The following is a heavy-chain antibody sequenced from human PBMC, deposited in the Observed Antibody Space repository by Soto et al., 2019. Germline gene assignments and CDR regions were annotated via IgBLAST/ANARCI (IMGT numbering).Heavy chain of an antibody. CDR1: GYTFSRYG. J-gene: IGHJ6*02. CDR2: ISGDNGDT. D-gene: IGHD2-8*01. CDR3: AKNGQPPYYYYGMDV. V-gene: IGHV1-18*01. Sequence: QGQLVQSGPEVKKPGASVKVSCKASGYTFSRYGISWVRQAPGQGLEWMGWISGDNGDTIYAQKVQGRVTMTIDTYTYTAYMALRSLTSDDTAIYYCAKNGQPPYYYYGMDVWGQGTTVTVSS.